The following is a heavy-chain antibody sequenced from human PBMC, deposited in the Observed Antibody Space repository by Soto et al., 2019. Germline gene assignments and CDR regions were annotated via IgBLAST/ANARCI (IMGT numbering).Heavy chain of an antibody. D-gene: IGHD3-9*01. Sequence: QVQLVESGGGVVQPGRSLRLSCAASGFTFSSYGMHWVRQAPGKGLEWVAVIWYDGSNKYYADSVKGRFTISRDNSKNTLYLQMNRLRAEDTAVYYCARDQDLDWNFDYWGQGTLVTVSS. CDR3: ARDQDLDWNFDY. V-gene: IGHV3-33*01. CDR2: IWYDGSNK. CDR1: GFTFSSYG. J-gene: IGHJ4*02.